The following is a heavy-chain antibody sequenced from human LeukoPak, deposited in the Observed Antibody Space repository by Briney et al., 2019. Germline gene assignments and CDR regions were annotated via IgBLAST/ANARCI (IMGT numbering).Heavy chain of an antibody. CDR1: GFTFTSYW. Sequence: GGSLRLSCAASGFTFTSYWMTWVRQAPGKGLEWVANINQDGSEKYYVDSVKGRFTISRDNAKNSLYLQMNSLRDEDTAVYYCARARLLCSGDSCYPPGYYWGQGTLVTVSS. D-gene: IGHD2-15*01. J-gene: IGHJ4*02. CDR2: INQDGSEK. CDR3: ARARLLCSGDSCYPPGYY. V-gene: IGHV3-7*01.